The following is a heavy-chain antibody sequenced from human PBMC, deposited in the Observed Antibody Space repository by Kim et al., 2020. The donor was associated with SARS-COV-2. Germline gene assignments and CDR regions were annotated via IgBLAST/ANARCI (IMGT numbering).Heavy chain of an antibody. CDR3: ARIYDSSGYWGYYYYYGMDV. CDR2: INHSGST. Sequence: SETLSLTCAVYGGSFSGYYWSWIRQPPGKGLEWIGEINHSGSTNYNPSLKSRVTISVDTSKNQFSLKLSSVTAADTAVYYCARIYDSSGYWGYYYYYGMDVWGQGTTVTVSS. J-gene: IGHJ6*02. D-gene: IGHD3-22*01. CDR1: GGSFSGYY. V-gene: IGHV4-34*01.